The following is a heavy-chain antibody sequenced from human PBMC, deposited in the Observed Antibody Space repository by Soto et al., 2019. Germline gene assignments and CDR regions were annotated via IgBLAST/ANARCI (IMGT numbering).Heavy chain of an antibody. CDR2: IYYSGST. J-gene: IGHJ5*02. D-gene: IGHD5-12*01. CDR1: GGSISSGDYY. Sequence: SETLSLTCTVSGGSISSGDYYWSWIRQPPGKGLEWIGYIYYSGSTYYNPSLKSRVTISVDTSKNRFSLKLSSVTAADTAVYYCARDKATGGGWFDPWGQGTLVTVSS. CDR3: ARDKATGGGWFDP. V-gene: IGHV4-30-4*01.